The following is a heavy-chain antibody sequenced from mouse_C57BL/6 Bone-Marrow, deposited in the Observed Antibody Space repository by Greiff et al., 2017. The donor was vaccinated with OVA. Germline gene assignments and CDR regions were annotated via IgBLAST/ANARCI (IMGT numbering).Heavy chain of an antibody. D-gene: IGHD2-10*02. CDR1: GYTFTSYW. CDR2: IDPSDSYT. CDR3: ARSYGNYRIAY. J-gene: IGHJ3*01. V-gene: IGHV1-59*01. Sequence: QVQLQQPGAELVRPGTSVKLSCKASGYTFTSYWMHWVKQRPGQGLEWIGVIDPSDSYTNYNQKFKGKATLTVDTSSSTAYMQLSSLTSEDSAVYYCARSYGNYRIAYWGQGTLVTVSA.